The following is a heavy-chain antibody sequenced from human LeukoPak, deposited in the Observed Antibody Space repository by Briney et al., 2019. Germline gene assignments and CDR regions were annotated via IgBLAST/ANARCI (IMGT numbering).Heavy chain of an antibody. D-gene: IGHD3-22*01. CDR1: GDSVSRSDSY. CDR3: ARRRYYDGSGYLE. J-gene: IGHJ1*01. V-gene: IGHV4-39*01. CDR2: IYYSGRT. Sequence: SETLSLTCSVSGDSVSRSDSYWDWIRQPPGKGLEWIGTIYYSGRTYYSPSLKSRVTMSVDPSNNQFSLNLRSVTAADTALYYCARRRYYDGSGYLEWGQGTLLSVST.